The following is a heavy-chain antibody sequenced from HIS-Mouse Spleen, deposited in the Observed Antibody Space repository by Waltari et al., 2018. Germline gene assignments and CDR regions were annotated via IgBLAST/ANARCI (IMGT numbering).Heavy chain of an antibody. V-gene: IGHV4-34*01. D-gene: IGHD4-17*01. J-gene: IGHJ4*02. CDR1: GGSFSGYY. CDR3: ARGRSPATVTIGYYFDY. CDR2: INHSGST. Sequence: QVQLQQWGAGLLKPSETLSLTCAVYGGSFSGYYWSCLRQPPGKGLELIGEINHSGSTNYNPSLKSRVTISVDTSKNQFSLKLSSVTAADTAVYYCARGRSPATVTIGYYFDYWGQGTLVTVSS.